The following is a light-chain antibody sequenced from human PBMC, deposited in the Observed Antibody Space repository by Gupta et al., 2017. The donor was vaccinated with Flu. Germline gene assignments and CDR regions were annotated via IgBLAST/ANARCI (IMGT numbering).Light chain of an antibody. CDR2: GAS. CDR1: QSVSSSY. CDR3: QQYYNSPWT. J-gene: IGKJ1*01. V-gene: IGKV3-20*01. Sequence: EIVLTQSPGTLSLSPGERATLSCRASQSVSSSYLAWFQQKLGQAPRLVMYGASNRATAIPDRFSGSGSETDFTLTISGLEPEDFAVYYCQQYYNSPWTFGPGTKVQI.